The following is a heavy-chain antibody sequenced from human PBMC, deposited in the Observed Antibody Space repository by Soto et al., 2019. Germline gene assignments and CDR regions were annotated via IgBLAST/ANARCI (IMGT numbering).Heavy chain of an antibody. D-gene: IGHD3-16*01. CDR1: GGSISSGGYY. Sequence: PSETLSLTCTVSGGSISSGGYYWSWIRQHPGKGLEWIGYIYYSGSTYYNPSLKSRVTISVDTSKNQFSLKLSSVTAADTAVYYCARYGGVPPTWFDPRGQGTLVPVSS. CDR2: IYYSGST. V-gene: IGHV4-31*03. CDR3: ARYGGVPPTWFDP. J-gene: IGHJ5*02.